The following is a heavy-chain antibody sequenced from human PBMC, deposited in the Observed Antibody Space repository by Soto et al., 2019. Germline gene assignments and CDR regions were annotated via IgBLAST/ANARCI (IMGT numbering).Heavy chain of an antibody. J-gene: IGHJ5*02. CDR2: INHSGNT. CDR1: GKSFNGYY. CDR3: ARDYCISTSCPDNWFDP. D-gene: IGHD2-2*01. V-gene: IGHV4-34*01. Sequence: SETLSLTCAVHGKSFNGYYWSWIRQAPGKGLEWIGEINHSGNTNYNPSLKSRVTISADTSKNQFSLELSSVTAADTAVYYCARDYCISTSCPDNWFDPWGQGTLVTVSS.